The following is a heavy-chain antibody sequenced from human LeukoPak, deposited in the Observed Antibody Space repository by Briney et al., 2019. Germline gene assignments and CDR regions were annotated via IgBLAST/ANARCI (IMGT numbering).Heavy chain of an antibody. Sequence: RSATLSLTCAVYGGSFSGYYWSRIRQPPGKGLEWIGEINHSGSTNYNPSLKSRVTISVDTSKNQFSLELSSVTAADTAVYYCASSRGGNRSYYFDYWGQGTLVTVSS. D-gene: IGHD4-23*01. CDR1: GGSFSGYY. CDR3: ASSRGGNRSYYFDY. J-gene: IGHJ4*02. CDR2: INHSGST. V-gene: IGHV4-34*01.